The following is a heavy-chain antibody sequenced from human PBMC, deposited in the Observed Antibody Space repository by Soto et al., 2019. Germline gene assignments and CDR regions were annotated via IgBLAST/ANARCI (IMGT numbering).Heavy chain of an antibody. J-gene: IGHJ4*02. D-gene: IGHD5-12*01. Sequence: GGSLRLSCVASGFTFSNFAMAWVRHAPGEGLEWVSAISGSGGDTFYADSMKSRFTISRDNSKNTQYLQLNSLRAEDTAVYYCAKNMVATSLGYWGQGTLVTVSS. CDR1: GFTFSNFA. V-gene: IGHV3-23*01. CDR3: AKNMVATSLGY. CDR2: ISGSGGDT.